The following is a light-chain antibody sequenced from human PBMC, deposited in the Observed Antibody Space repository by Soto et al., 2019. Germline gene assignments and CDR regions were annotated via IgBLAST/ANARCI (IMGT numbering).Light chain of an antibody. V-gene: IGKV3-20*01. CDR3: QQYGSSPPIT. J-gene: IGKJ5*01. CDR1: QGVSSY. CDR2: GAS. Sequence: EIVMTQSPASLSVSPGERVTLSCRAGQGVSSYLAWYQQKPGQAPRLLIYGASSRATGIPDRFSGSGSGTDFTLTISRLEPEDFAVYYCQQYGSSPPITFGQGTRLEIK.